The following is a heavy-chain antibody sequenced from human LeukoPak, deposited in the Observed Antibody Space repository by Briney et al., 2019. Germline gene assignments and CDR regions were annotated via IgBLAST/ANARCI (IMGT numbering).Heavy chain of an antibody. D-gene: IGHD3-16*01. J-gene: IGHJ5*02. CDR3: ARDKLSFGSRYNWFDP. CDR1: GGSNSSYY. V-gene: IGHV4-59*01. CDR2: IYYTGST. Sequence: PSETLSLTCTVSGGSNSSYYWSWIRQPPGKGLEWIGYIYYTGSTSYNPSLKSRVTISVDTSKNQFSLKLTSVTAADTAVYYCARDKLSFGSRYNWFDPWGQGSLVTVSS.